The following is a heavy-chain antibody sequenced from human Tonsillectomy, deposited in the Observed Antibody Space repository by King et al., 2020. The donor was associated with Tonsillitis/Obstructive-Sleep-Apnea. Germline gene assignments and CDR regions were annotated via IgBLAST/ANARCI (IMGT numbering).Heavy chain of an antibody. Sequence: VQLVESGGGVVQPGRSLRLSCAASGFTFSSYAMHWVRQAPGKGLEWVAVILYDESNKYYADSVKGRFTISRDNSKNTLYLQMNSLRAEDTAVYYCARGWNSVVWYFDYWGQGTLVTVSS. CDR3: ARGWNSVVWYFDY. CDR1: GFTFSSYA. V-gene: IGHV3-30*04. CDR2: ILYDESNK. J-gene: IGHJ4*02. D-gene: IGHD1-7*01.